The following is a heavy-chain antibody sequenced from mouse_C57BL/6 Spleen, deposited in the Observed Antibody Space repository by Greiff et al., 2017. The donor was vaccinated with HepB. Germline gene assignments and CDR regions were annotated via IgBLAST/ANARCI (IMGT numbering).Heavy chain of an antibody. V-gene: IGHV7-3*01. CDR1: GFTFTDYY. J-gene: IGHJ2*01. D-gene: IGHD1-1*01. CDR2: IRNKANGYTT. Sequence: EVQGVESGGGLVQPGGSLSLSCAASGFTFTDYYMSWVRQPPGKALEWLGFIRNKANGYTTEYSASVKGRFTISRDNSQSILYLQMNALRAEDSATYYCARCPRYGSSFYYFDYWGQGTTLTVSS. CDR3: ARCPRYGSSFYYFDY.